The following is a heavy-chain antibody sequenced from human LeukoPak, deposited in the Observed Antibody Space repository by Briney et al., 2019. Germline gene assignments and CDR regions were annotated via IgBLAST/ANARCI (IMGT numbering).Heavy chain of an antibody. J-gene: IGHJ4*02. V-gene: IGHV3-74*01. D-gene: IGHD1-26*01. Sequence: GGSLRLSCAASGFTFSSYWMHWVRQAPGKGLVWVSRINSDGSSTSYADSVKGRFTISRDNAKNTLFLQMNSLRAEDTAVYYCARGIVGATTAYWGQGTLVTVSS. CDR2: INSDGSST. CDR1: GFTFSSYW. CDR3: ARGIVGATTAY.